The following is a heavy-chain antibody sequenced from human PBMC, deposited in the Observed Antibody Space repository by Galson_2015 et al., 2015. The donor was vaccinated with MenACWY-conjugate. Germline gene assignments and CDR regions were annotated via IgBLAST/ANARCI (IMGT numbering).Heavy chain of an antibody. CDR1: GFSFSRYS. J-gene: IGHJ4*02. CDR3: ARDYYGDYALDY. D-gene: IGHD4-17*01. Sequence: SLRLSCAASGFSFSRYSMNWVRQVPGKGLEWVSYISSGDSTTHYADSVKGRFTISRDNANNSLYLQMNSLRAEDTAVYYCARDYYGDYALDYWGQGTLVIVSS. CDR2: ISSGDSTT. V-gene: IGHV3-48*04.